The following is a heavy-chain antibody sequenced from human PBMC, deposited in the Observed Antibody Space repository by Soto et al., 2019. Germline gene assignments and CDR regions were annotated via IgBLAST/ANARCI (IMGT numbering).Heavy chain of an antibody. CDR2: NYYSGST. CDR3: ASSSEPSRKGWRNYYYSYGMVV. J-gene: IGHJ6*02. D-gene: IGHD2-15*01. V-gene: IGHV4-31*03. Sequence: QVQLQEPGPGLVKPSQTLSLTCTVSGGSISSGGYYWSWIRQHPGKGLEWIGYNYYSGSTYYNPSPESRVTLLVDTSKNLFSLKLSSRTAADTAVYYCASSSEPSRKGWRNYYYSYGMVVWGQETTVTVSS. CDR1: GGSISSGGYY.